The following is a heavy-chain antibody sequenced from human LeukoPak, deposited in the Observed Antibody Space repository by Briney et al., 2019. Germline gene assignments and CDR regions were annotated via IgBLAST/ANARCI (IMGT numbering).Heavy chain of an antibody. CDR2: IYYSGST. D-gene: IGHD5-18*01. Sequence: SGTLSLTCTVSGGSISSYYWSWIRQPPGKGLEWIGYIYYSGSTNYNPSLKSRVTISVDTSKNQFSLKLSSVTAADTAVYYCASSGYSYGFLTFDIWGQGTMVTVSS. J-gene: IGHJ3*02. CDR1: GGSISSYY. CDR3: ASSGYSYGFLTFDI. V-gene: IGHV4-59*01.